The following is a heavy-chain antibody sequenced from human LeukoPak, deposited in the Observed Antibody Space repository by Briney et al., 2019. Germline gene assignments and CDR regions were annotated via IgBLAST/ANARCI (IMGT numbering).Heavy chain of an antibody. CDR3: TRGSIAYYYMDV. CDR1: GGSISSYY. D-gene: IGHD3-22*01. V-gene: IGHV4-59*01. CDR2: IYYSGST. Sequence: SQTLSLTGTVSGGSISSYYWSWIRHPPGKGLEGIGNIYYSGSTKYNPSPKRRVTTSRDTSKNQFSLKLSSVTAADTAVYYCTRGSIAYYYMDVWGKGTTVTISS. J-gene: IGHJ6*03.